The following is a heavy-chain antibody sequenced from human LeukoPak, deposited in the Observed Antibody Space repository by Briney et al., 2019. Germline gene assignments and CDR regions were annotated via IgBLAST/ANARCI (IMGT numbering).Heavy chain of an antibody. V-gene: IGHV3-30-3*01. J-gene: IGHJ3*02. CDR2: ISYDGSNK. Sequence: PGGSLRLSCAASGFTFSSYAMHWVRQAPGKGLEWVAVISYDGSNKYYADSVKGRFTISRDNSKNTLYLQMNSLRAEDTAVYRCARLRTGAFDIWGQGTMVTVSS. CDR1: GFTFSSYA. CDR3: ARLRTGAFDI.